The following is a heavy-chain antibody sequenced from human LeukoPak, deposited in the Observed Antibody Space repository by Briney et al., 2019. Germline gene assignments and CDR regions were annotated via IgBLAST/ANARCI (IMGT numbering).Heavy chain of an antibody. CDR3: ARESRSRSLEIYGMDV. CDR2: IYYSGST. Sequence: TSETLSLTCTVSGGSISSGGYYWSWIRQHPGKGLEWIGYIYYSGSTYYNPSLKSRVTISVDTSKNQFSLKLSSVTAADTAVYYCARESRSRSLEIYGMDVWGQGTTVTVSS. V-gene: IGHV4-31*03. J-gene: IGHJ6*02. D-gene: IGHD3-3*01. CDR1: GGSISSGGYY.